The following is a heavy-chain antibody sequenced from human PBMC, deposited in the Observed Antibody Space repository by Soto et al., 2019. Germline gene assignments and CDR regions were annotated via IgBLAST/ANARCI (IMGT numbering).Heavy chain of an antibody. CDR3: AREQIGVAGSTYDY. V-gene: IGHV3-33*01. J-gene: IGHJ4*02. CDR1: GFTFSTYG. D-gene: IGHD6-19*01. Sequence: QVQLVESGGGVVQPGTSLRLSCAASGFTFSTYGMHWVRQAPGKGLDWVALIWYDGSRTHYAESVKGRFTISRDNSKNTLLLQMNSLRVEDTAVYNCAREQIGVAGSTYDYWGQGTLVTVSS. CDR2: IWYDGSRT.